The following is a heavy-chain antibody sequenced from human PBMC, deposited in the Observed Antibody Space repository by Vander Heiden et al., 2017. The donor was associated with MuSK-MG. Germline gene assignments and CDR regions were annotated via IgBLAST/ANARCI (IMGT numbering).Heavy chain of an antibody. CDR3: ARDVRYYYSSYMDV. CDR2: IRSRTYGGTT. V-gene: IGHV3-49*04. D-gene: IGHD1-20*01. Sequence: QVVESGGGLVQPGRSLRLSCTASGFTFGDYSLSWVRQAPGKGLEWVGFIRSRTYGGTTEYAASVKGRFTITTDASKSIAYLQMNSLKTEDTAMYYCARDVRYYYSSYMDVWGKGTKGTVSS. J-gene: IGHJ6*03. CDR1: GFTFGDYS.